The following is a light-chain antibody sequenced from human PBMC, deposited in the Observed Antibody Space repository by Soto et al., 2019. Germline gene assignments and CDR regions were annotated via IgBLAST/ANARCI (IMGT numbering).Light chain of an antibody. Sequence: EIVLTQSPATMSLSPGDRATLSCRASQSVANSLAWYQQKPGQAPRLLIYDTSNRATGIPARFSGSGSGTDFRLTISSLEPEDFAVYFCQHVTFGPGTKVEI. V-gene: IGKV3-11*01. CDR3: QHVT. CDR1: QSVANS. CDR2: DTS. J-gene: IGKJ1*01.